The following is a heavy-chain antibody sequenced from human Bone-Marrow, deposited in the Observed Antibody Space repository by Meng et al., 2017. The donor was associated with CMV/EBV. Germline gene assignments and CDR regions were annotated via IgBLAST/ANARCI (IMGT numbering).Heavy chain of an antibody. V-gene: IGHV3-48*04. CDR2: ISSSSSI. CDR1: GFTLSSYS. Sequence: GESLKISCAASGFTLSSYSMNWVRQAPGKGLEWVSYISSSSSIYYADSVKGRFTISRDNAKNSLYLQMNSLRAEDTAVYYCAVLAYCGGDCYSWGQGTLVTVSS. CDR3: AVLAYCGGDCYS. D-gene: IGHD2-21*01. J-gene: IGHJ5*02.